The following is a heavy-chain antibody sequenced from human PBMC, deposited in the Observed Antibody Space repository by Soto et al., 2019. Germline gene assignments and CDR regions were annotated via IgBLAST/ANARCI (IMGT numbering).Heavy chain of an antibody. CDR2: IIPIFGTA. V-gene: IGHV1-69*06. Sequence: QVQLVQSGAEVKKPGSSVKVSCKASGGTFSSYAISWVRQAPGQGLEWMGGIIPIFGTANYAQKFQGRVTINANKSTSTAYMERSSLRSEDTTVYYCARAGSRYSYGSGVGYDGMDVWGQETTVTVSS. CDR3: ARAGSRYSYGSGVGYDGMDV. J-gene: IGHJ6*02. D-gene: IGHD5-18*01. CDR1: GGTFSSYA.